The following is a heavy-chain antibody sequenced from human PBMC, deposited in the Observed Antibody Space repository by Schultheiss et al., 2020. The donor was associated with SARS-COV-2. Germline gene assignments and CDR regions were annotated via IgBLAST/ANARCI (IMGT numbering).Heavy chain of an antibody. CDR2: IYYSGST. CDR1: GASISSGNYY. CDR3: ARGGGSYSDY. V-gene: IGHV4-39*01. Sequence: SQTLSLTCTVSGASISSGNYYWGWIRQPPGKGLEWIGSIYYSGSTYYNPSLKSRVTISVDTSKNEFSLKLSSVTAADTAVYYCARGGGSYSDYWGQGTLVTVSS. J-gene: IGHJ4*02. D-gene: IGHD1-26*01.